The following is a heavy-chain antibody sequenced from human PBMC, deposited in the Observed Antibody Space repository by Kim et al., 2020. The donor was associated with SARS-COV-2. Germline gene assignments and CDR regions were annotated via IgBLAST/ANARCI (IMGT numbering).Heavy chain of an antibody. J-gene: IGHJ5*02. V-gene: IGHV3-7*01. CDR2: IKQDGSEK. D-gene: IGHD2-2*02. Sequence: GGSLRLSCAASGFTFSSYWMSWVRQAPGKGLEWVANIKQDGSEKYYVDSVKGRFTISRDNAKNSLYLQMNSLRAEDTAVYYCARERGQLLYSEDTPFDPWGQGTLVTVSS. CDR3: ARERGQLLYSEDTPFDP. CDR1: GFTFSSYW.